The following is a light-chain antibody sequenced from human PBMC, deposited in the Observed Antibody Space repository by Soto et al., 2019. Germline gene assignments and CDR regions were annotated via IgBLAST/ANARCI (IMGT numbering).Light chain of an antibody. V-gene: IGLV1-51*02. CDR1: SSNIGSND. CDR3: GTWDSSLIAL. J-gene: IGLJ1*01. Sequence: QSVLTQPPSVSAAPGQKVTISCSGNSSNIGSNDVSWYQQLPGKAPKLLIYENSQRPSGIPDRFSGSKSGTSATLGITGLQTVDEADYYCGTWDSSLIALFRTGTKVTVL. CDR2: ENS.